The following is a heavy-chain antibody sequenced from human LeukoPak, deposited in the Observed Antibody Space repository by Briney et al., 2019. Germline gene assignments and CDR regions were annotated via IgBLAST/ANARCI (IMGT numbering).Heavy chain of an antibody. V-gene: IGHV4-34*01. CDR3: ASRDSSGRRSLNYGMDV. D-gene: IGHD3-22*01. Sequence: PSETLSLTCAVYGGSFSGYYWSWIRQPPGKGLEWIGEINHSGSTNYNPSLKSRVTISVDTSKNQFSLKLSSVTAADTAVYYCASRDSSGRRSLNYGMDVWGQGTTVTVSS. CDR2: INHSGST. J-gene: IGHJ6*02. CDR1: GGSFSGYY.